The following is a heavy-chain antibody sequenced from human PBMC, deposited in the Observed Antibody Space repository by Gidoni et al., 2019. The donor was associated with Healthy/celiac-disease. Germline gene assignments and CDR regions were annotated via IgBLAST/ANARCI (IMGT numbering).Heavy chain of an antibody. D-gene: IGHD1-20*01. CDR2: ISYDGSNK. V-gene: IGHV3-30-3*01. Sequence: QVQLVGSGGGVVQPGRSLRISCADSGFTVSSYAMHGVRQAPGKGLDWVAVISYDGSNKYYADSVKGRFPIPRDNSKNTLYLQMNRLRAEDTAVYYCARDGTITGAFDIWGQGTMVTVSS. J-gene: IGHJ3*02. CDR1: GFTVSSYA. CDR3: ARDGTITGAFDI.